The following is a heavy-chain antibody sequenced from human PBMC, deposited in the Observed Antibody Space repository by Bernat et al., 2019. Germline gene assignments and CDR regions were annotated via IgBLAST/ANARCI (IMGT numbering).Heavy chain of an antibody. V-gene: IGHV1-69*01. J-gene: IGHJ6*03. Sequence: QVQLVQSGAEVKKPGSSVKVSCKASGGTFSSYAISWVRQAPGQGLEWMGGIIPIFGTANYAQKFQGRVTITGDESTGTAYMELSSLRSEDTAVYYCARGGVTVTEYSYYYYCMDVWGKGTTVTVSS. CDR3: ARGGVTVTEYSYYYYCMDV. D-gene: IGHD4-17*01. CDR1: GGTFSSYA. CDR2: IIPIFGTA.